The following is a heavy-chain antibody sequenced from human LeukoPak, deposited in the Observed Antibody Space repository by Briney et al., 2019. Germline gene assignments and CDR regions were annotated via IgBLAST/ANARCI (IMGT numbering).Heavy chain of an antibody. D-gene: IGHD3-22*01. V-gene: IGHV1-46*01. CDR3: ARAVRYYYDSSGFDY. J-gene: IGHJ4*02. Sequence: ASVKVSCKASGYTFTSYYMHWVRQAPGQGLEWMGIINPSGGSTSYAQKFQGRVTMTRDTSTSTVYMELSSLRSEDTAVYYCARAVRYYYDSSGFDYWGQGTLVTVSS. CDR2: INPSGGST. CDR1: GYTFTSYY.